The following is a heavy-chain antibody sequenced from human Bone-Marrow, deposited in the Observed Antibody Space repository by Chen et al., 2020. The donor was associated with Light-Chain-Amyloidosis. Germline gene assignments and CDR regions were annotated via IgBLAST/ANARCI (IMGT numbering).Heavy chain of an antibody. V-gene: IGHV4-4*02. Sequence: QLQLQESGPGMVKPSGTLSLTCAVSGGSISGTNSWTWVRQPPGKGLEWMGEIYYSGSTSYNPSLKSRITILVDKSKSQFSLRLTSVTAADTAVYYCARGYFGLGSPGWLDPWGPGTLVTVSS. CDR3: ARGYFGLGSPGWLDP. CDR2: IYYSGST. D-gene: IGHD3-9*01. J-gene: IGHJ5*02. CDR1: GGSISGTNS.